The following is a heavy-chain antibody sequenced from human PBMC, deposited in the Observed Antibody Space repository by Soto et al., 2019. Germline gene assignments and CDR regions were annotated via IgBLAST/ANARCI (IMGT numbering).Heavy chain of an antibody. V-gene: IGHV4-34*01. CDR1: GGSFSGSS. Sequence: QVQLKQWGAGLLKPSETLSLTCTVYGGSFSGSSWAWLRQSPEKGLEWSGEISHSGFTNYNPSLQPRVTISVDRSKKQRSLDLTSITAADTAVYYCARGYDWGTYFPTPAPYKWFDSWGQGTRVTVSS. J-gene: IGHJ5*01. CDR2: ISHSGFT. D-gene: IGHD3-10*01. CDR3: ARGYDWGTYFPTPAPYKWFDS.